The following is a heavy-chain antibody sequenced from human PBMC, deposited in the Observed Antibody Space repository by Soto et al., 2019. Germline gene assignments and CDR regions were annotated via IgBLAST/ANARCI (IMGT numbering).Heavy chain of an antibody. V-gene: IGHV1-2*02. D-gene: IGHD4-4*01. CDR1: GYTFTGYY. CDR2: INPNSGGT. J-gene: IGHJ6*02. CDR3: ARHISNFRYYYYAMDV. Sequence: EASVKVSCKASGYTFTGYYMHWVRQAPGQGLEWMGWINPNSGGTNYAQKFQGRVTMTRDTSTNTAYLQWNTLRASDTAMYYCARHISNFRYYYYAMDVWGQGTTVTVSS.